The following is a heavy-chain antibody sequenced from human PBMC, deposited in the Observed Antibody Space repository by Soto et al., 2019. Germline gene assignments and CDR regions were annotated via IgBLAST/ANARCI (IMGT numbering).Heavy chain of an antibody. V-gene: IGHV3-30-3*01. CDR3: ARDLISGSGSYRADDAFDI. J-gene: IGHJ3*02. D-gene: IGHD3-10*01. CDR1: GFTFSSYA. CDR2: ISYDGSNK. Sequence: GGSLRLSCAASGFTFSSYAMHWVRQAPGKGLEWVAVISYDGSNKYYADSVKGRFTISRDNSKNTLYLQMNSLRAEDTAVYYCARDLISGSGSYRADDAFDIWGQGTMVTVSS.